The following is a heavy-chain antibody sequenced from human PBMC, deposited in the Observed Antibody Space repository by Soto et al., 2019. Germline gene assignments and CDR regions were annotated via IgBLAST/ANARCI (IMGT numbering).Heavy chain of an antibody. CDR1: GFTFSDYY. CDR3: ARDQDIVVVTAPGWYYYYYGMDV. Sequence: GGSLRLSCAASGFTFSDYYMSWIRQAPGKGLEWVSYISSSGSTIYYADSVKGRFTISRDNAKNSLYLQMNSLRAEDTAVYYCARDQDIVVVTAPGWYYYYYGMDVWGQGTTVTVSS. D-gene: IGHD2-21*02. V-gene: IGHV3-11*01. J-gene: IGHJ6*02. CDR2: ISSSGSTI.